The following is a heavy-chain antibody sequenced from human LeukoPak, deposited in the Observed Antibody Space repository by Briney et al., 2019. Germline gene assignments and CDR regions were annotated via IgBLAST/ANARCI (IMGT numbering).Heavy chain of an antibody. Sequence: PGGSLRLSCAASGFTFSSYAMSWVRQAPGKGLEWVSAISGSGGSTYYADSVKGRFTISRDNSKNTLYLQMNSLRAEDTAVYYCALWGGSYDWFDPWGQGTLVTVSS. V-gene: IGHV3-23*01. CDR1: GFTFSSYA. CDR2: ISGSGGST. J-gene: IGHJ5*02. D-gene: IGHD1-26*01. CDR3: ALWGGSYDWFDP.